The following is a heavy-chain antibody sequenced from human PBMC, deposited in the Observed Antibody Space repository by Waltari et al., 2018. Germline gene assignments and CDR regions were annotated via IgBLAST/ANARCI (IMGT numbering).Heavy chain of an antibody. CDR1: GGTFSSYA. CDR3: ASHSSSWYGRRGYFQH. V-gene: IGHV1-69*14. Sequence: QVQLVQSGAEVKKPGSSVKVSCKASGGTFSSYAISWVRQAPGQGLEGMGGIIPIFGTANYAQKFQGRVTITADKSTSTAYMELSSLRSEDTAVYYCASHSSSWYGRRGYFQHWGQGTLVTVSS. D-gene: IGHD6-13*01. J-gene: IGHJ1*01. CDR2: IIPIFGTA.